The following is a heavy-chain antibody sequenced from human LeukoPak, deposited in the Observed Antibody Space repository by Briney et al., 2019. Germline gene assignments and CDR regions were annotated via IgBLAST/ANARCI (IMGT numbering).Heavy chain of an antibody. D-gene: IGHD2-2*01. Sequence: ASVKVSCKASGGTFSSYAISWVRQAPGQGLEWMGRIIPIFGIANYAQKFQGRVMITADKSTSTAYMELSSLRSEDTAVYYCAREDHIVVVPAAKEVWFDPWGQGTLVTVSS. V-gene: IGHV1-69*04. CDR2: IIPIFGIA. J-gene: IGHJ5*02. CDR1: GGTFSSYA. CDR3: AREDHIVVVPAAKEVWFDP.